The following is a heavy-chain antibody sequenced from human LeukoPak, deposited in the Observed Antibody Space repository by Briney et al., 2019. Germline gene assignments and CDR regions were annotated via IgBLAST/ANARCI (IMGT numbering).Heavy chain of an antibody. CDR3: AKDPYYYDSSGYPNWFDP. CDR2: IRYEGSNK. J-gene: IGHJ5*02. CDR1: GFTFSSYG. Sequence: GGSLTLSCAASGFTFSSYGMHWVRQAPGKGLEWVAFIRYEGSNKYYADSVKGRFTISRDNSKNTLYLQMNSLRAEDTAVYYCAKDPYYYDSSGYPNWFDPWGQGTLVTVSS. V-gene: IGHV3-30*02. D-gene: IGHD3-22*01.